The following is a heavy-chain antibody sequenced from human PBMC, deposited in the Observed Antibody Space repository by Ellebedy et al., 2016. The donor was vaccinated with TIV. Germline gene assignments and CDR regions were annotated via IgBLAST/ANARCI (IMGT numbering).Heavy chain of an antibody. J-gene: IGHJ6*02. CDR2: FFRGGDT. Sequence: SETLSLXCTVSGASISTYSWTWIRQPPGKGLEWMGYFFRGGDTNYNPSLESRVFMSIDTSRNQFSLRLSSVTAADTGLYFCASFDYDVEGYYGLDVWGQGTTVTVSS. V-gene: IGHV4-59*01. CDR3: ASFDYDVEGYYGLDV. CDR1: GASISTYS. D-gene: IGHD3-16*01.